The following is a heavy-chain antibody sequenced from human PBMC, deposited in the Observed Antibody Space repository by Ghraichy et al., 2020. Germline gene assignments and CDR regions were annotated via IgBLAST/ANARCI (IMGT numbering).Heavy chain of an antibody. CDR1: GVTVSSSA. CDR2: IVVGSGNT. D-gene: IGHD2-21*02. Sequence: SVKVSCKTSGVTVSSSAMQWVRLSRRLRLEWIGWIVVGSGNTNYAQKFQERVTITRDMSTSTAYMELSSLRSEDTAVYYCAAAAAYCGGDCYLLGEIAHDYALCMDGCG. V-gene: IGHV1-58*02. J-gene: IGHJ6*02. CDR3: AAAAAYCGGDCYLLGEIAHDYALCMDG.